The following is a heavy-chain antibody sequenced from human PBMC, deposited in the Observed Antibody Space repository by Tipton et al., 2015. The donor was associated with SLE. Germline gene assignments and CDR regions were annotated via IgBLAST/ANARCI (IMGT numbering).Heavy chain of an antibody. D-gene: IGHD4-17*01. CDR2: IYYTGST. CDR1: GGSISSYY. Sequence: TLSLTCTVSGGSISSYYWSWIRQPPGKGLEWIGYIYYTGSTSYNPSLKSRVTISVDTSKNQFSLNLSSVTAADTAVYYCARGRRMDDSGDFGPWGQGTLVTVSS. J-gene: IGHJ5*02. V-gene: IGHV4-59*01. CDR3: ARGRRMDDSGDFGP.